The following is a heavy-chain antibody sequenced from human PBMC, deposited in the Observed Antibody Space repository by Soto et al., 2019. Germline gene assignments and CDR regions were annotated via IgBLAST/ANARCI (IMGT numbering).Heavy chain of an antibody. Sequence: QVHLVQSGPEVKRPGSSVKVSCKASGDTFGRNAIHWVRQAPGQGLEWMGGMIPMLPTTNYAQKFKGRLTIYADKSTCTAYMKMTSLRSEDTAGYYCTKDGDSADYGYWGQGPLVTVSS. CDR3: TKDGDSADYGY. D-gene: IGHD2-21*01. CDR2: MIPMLPTT. V-gene: IGHV1-69*06. J-gene: IGHJ4*02. CDR1: GDTFGRNA.